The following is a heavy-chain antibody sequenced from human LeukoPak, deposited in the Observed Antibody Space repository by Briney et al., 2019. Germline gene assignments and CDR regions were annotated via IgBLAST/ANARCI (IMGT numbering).Heavy chain of an antibody. Sequence: ASVKVSCKASGGTFSSYAISWVRQAPGQGLEWMGGIIPIFGTANYAQKFQGRVTITADKSTSTAYMELSSLRSEDTAVYYCARGTSGSYIYYYYYMDVWGKGTTVTVSS. CDR3: ARGTSGSYIYYYYYMDV. V-gene: IGHV1-69*06. CDR1: GGTFSSYA. J-gene: IGHJ6*03. D-gene: IGHD1-26*01. CDR2: IIPIFGTA.